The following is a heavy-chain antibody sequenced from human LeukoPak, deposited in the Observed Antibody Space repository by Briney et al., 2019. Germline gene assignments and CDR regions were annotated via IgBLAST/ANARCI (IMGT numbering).Heavy chain of an antibody. Sequence: GASVKVSCKASGYTFTDYYMHWVQQAPGKGLEWMGRVDPEDGETIYAEKFQGRVTITADTSTDTAYMELSSLRSEDTAVYYCATDRRTTVTQTDYWGQGTLVTVSS. J-gene: IGHJ4*02. CDR3: ATDRRTTVTQTDY. D-gene: IGHD4-17*01. CDR2: VDPEDGET. V-gene: IGHV1-69-2*01. CDR1: GYTFTDYY.